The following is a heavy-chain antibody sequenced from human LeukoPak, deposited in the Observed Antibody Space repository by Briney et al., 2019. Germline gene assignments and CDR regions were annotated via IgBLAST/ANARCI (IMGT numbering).Heavy chain of an antibody. CDR3: AREEWELLRYYYYYYGMDV. J-gene: IGHJ6*02. CDR2: IYYSGST. D-gene: IGHD1-26*01. Sequence: SETLSLTCTVSGGSISSSSYYWGWIRQPPGKGLEWIGSIYYSGSTYYNPPLKSRVTISVDTSKNQFSLKLSSVTAADTAVYYCAREEWELLRYYYYYYGMDVWGQGTTVTVSS. V-gene: IGHV4-39*07. CDR1: GGSISSSSYY.